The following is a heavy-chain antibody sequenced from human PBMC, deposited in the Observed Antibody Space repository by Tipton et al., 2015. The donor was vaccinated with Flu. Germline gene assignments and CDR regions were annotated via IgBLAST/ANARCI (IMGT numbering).Heavy chain of an antibody. CDR2: INPNIDDT. D-gene: IGHD3-16*02. Sequence: QLVQSGAEVKEPGASVKVSCKASGYTFSGYYLHWVRQAPGQGLEWMGRINPNIDDTNYTQNFQGRVTMTSGTSIDTAYMELRRLTSDDTAVYYCARDHNYIWGSYRYISHWGQGTLVIVSS. CDR1: GYTFSGYY. V-gene: IGHV1-2*06. CDR3: ARDHNYIWGSYRYISH. J-gene: IGHJ4*02.